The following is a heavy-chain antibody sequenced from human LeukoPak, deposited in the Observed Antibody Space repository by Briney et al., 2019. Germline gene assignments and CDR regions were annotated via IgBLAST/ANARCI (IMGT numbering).Heavy chain of an antibody. V-gene: IGHV1-18*01. J-gene: IGHJ4*02. Sequence: GASVKVSCKASGYTFTSYGISWVRQAPGQGLEWMGWISAYNGNTNYAQKLQGRVTMTTDTSTSTAYMELRSLRSDDTAVYYCARAVEYHYDCSGYYHPLHYWGQGTLVTVSS. CDR2: ISAYNGNT. D-gene: IGHD3-22*01. CDR3: ARAVEYHYDCSGYYHPLHY. CDR1: GYTFTSYG.